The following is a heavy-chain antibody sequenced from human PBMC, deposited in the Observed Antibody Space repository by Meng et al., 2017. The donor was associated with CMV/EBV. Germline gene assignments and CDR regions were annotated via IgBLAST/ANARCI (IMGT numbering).Heavy chain of an antibody. D-gene: IGHD1-26*01. V-gene: IGHV4-34*01. CDR3: ARGVGATGKADY. CDR1: GGSFSGYY. J-gene: IGHJ4*02. CDR2: INHSGST. Sequence: QVQLQQWGAVLLKPSETLSLTCAVYGGSFSGYYWSWIRQPPGKGLEWIGEINHSGSTNYNPSLKSRVTISVDTSKNQFSLKLSSVTAADTAVYYCARGVGATGKADYWGQGTLVTVSS.